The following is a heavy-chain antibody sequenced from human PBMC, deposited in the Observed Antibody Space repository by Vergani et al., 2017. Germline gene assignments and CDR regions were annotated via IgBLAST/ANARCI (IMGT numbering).Heavy chain of an antibody. D-gene: IGHD3-22*01. CDR3: AKDNVPGYYDSSGYCDY. J-gene: IGHJ4*02. CDR1: GFTFKSHA. Sequence: EVQLLESGGGLVQPGGSLRLSCVASGFTFKSHAMSWVRHVPGKGLEWVSGISGSGGFTYYADSVKGRFTISRDNSKNTMFLQMNNLRAEDTAVYYCAKDNVPGYYDSSGYCDYWGQGTLVTVSS. CDR2: ISGSGGFT. V-gene: IGHV3-23*01.